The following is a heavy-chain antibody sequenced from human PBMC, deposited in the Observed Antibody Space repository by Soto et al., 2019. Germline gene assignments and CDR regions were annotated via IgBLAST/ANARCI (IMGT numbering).Heavy chain of an antibody. CDR2: IYPGDSDT. Sequence: PGESLKISCKGSGYSFTSYWIGWVRQMPGKGLEWMGIIYPGDSDTRYSPSFQGQVTISADKSISTAYLQWSSLKASDTAMYYCARIPTYDFWSGYYAWFDHWGQGTLVTVSS. V-gene: IGHV5-51*01. CDR3: ARIPTYDFWSGYYAWFDH. CDR1: GYSFTSYW. J-gene: IGHJ5*02. D-gene: IGHD3-3*01.